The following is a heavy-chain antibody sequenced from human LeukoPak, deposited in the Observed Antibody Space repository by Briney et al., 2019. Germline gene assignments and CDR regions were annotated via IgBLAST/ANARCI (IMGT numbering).Heavy chain of an antibody. Sequence: GGSLRLSCAVSGITLSNYGLSWVRQPPGKGLGWVAGISGSGGGTYYADSVKGRFTISRDNPKNTLYLQMNSLRAEDTAVYFCAKRGVVIRVILVGFHKEAYYFDSWGQGALVTVSS. J-gene: IGHJ4*02. CDR2: ISGSGGGT. CDR1: GITLSNYG. CDR3: AKRGVVIRVILVGFHKEAYYFDS. V-gene: IGHV3-23*01. D-gene: IGHD3-22*01.